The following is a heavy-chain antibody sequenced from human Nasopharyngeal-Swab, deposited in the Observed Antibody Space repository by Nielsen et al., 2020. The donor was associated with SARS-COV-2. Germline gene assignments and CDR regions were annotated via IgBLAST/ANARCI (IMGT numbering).Heavy chain of an antibody. CDR3: ARGFMITFGGVNAFDI. D-gene: IGHD3-16*01. CDR1: GGSISSGGYY. Sequence: SETLSLTCTVSGGSISSGGYYWSWIRQHPGKGLEWIGYIYYSGSTYYNPSLKSRVTISVDTSKNQFSLTLSSVTAADPAVYYCARGFMITFGGVNAFDIWGQGTMVTVSS. J-gene: IGHJ3*02. CDR2: IYYSGST. V-gene: IGHV4-31*03.